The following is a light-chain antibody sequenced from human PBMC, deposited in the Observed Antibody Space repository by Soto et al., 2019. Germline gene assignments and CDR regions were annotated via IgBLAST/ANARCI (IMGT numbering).Light chain of an antibody. J-gene: IGLJ1*01. V-gene: IGLV1-51*01. Sequence: SGLTQPPSVSSAPGQKVTSACSGSSSNIGGNSVSWYQQLPGTAPKLLIYDDNKRPSGIPDRFSGSKSGTSATLGITGFQTGDEADYYCGSWDSSLSAYVFGTGTKVTVL. CDR1: SSNIGGNS. CDR2: DDN. CDR3: GSWDSSLSAYV.